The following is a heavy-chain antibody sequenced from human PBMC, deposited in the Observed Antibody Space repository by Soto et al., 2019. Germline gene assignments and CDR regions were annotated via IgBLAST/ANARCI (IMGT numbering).Heavy chain of an antibody. D-gene: IGHD2-2*01. CDR1: GFTFSYYG. J-gene: IGHJ4*02. V-gene: IGHV3-30*18. CDR2: ISYDGSNR. CDR3: AKGGRIPTSSVNY. Sequence: GGSLRLSCAASGFTFSYYGLHWVRHAPGKGLEWVAGISYDGSNRYYGDSVKGRFSISRDNPNNTLYLQMNSLRDEDTAVYYCAKGGRIPTSSVNYWGQGTLVTVSS.